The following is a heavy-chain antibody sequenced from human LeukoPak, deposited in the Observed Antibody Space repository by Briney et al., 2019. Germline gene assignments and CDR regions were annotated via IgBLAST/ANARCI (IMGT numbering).Heavy chain of an antibody. D-gene: IGHD5-18*01. CDR2: IFGSGGSP. CDR1: GFTFGSYA. J-gene: IGHJ4*02. Sequence: GGSLRLSCEASGFTFGSYAMYWVRQAPGKGLEWVAGIFGSGGSPHYADSVKGRFTISRDNSQNTVYLHINGLRAEDMAVYYCGKTTVGYSSGQKPAWPVDYWGQGTLVTVSS. CDR3: GKTTVGYSSGQKPAWPVDY. V-gene: IGHV3-23*01.